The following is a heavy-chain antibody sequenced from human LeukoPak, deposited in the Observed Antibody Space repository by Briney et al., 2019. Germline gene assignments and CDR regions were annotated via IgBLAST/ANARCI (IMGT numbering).Heavy chain of an antibody. D-gene: IGHD3-10*01. CDR1: GITFDDYA. CDR2: IDWNSGSI. V-gene: IGHV3-9*01. CDR3: ARDSTSGSYSGY. Sequence: GRSLRLSCAASGITFDDYAMHWVRQAPGKGLEWVSGIDWNSGSIGYADSVKGRFTISRDNAKNTLYLQMNSLRAEDTAVYYCARDSTSGSYSGYWGQGTLVTVSS. J-gene: IGHJ4*02.